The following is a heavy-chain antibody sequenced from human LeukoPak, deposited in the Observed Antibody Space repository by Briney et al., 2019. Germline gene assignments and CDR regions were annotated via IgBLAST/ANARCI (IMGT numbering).Heavy chain of an antibody. D-gene: IGHD3-9*01. V-gene: IGHV3-21*01. CDR2: ISSSSSYI. Sequence: GGSLRLSCAASGFTFSSYSMHWVRQAPGKGLEWVSCISSSSSYIDYADSVKGRFTISRDNAKNSLYLQMNSLRAEDAAVYYCARVALDYGILSGDHSLDYWGQGTLVTVSS. CDR1: GFTFSSYS. CDR3: ARVALDYGILSGDHSLDY. J-gene: IGHJ4*02.